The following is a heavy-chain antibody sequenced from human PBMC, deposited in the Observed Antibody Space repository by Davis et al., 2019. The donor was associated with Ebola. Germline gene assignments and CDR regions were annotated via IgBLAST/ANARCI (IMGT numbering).Heavy chain of an antibody. CDR3: ARTTKTSITGSGLGFTYFDH. V-gene: IGHV4-34*01. D-gene: IGHD1-1*01. CDR1: GGSSSDYF. J-gene: IGHJ5*02. Sequence: MPSETLSLTCAVYGGSSSDYFWSWIRQSPGKGLEWIGKVSHGGVSDYTPSLRSRVTMSVDTSKNQFSLKMNPVTAADTAVYYCARTTKTSITGSGLGFTYFDHWSQGTLVTVSS. CDR2: VSHGGVS.